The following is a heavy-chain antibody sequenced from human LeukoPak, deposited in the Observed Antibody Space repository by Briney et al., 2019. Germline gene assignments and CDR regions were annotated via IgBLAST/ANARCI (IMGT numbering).Heavy chain of an antibody. CDR1: GYTFPSNY. CDR2: INPSGGST. Sequence: ASVQVSFKSSGYTFPSNYLYWVRQPPGQGLAWMGIINPSGGSTSYAQKFQGRVTMNRDTSTSTVYMELSSLRSEDTAVYYCARDSGMVLGTVDYWGQGTLVLVSS. D-gene: IGHD3-10*01. CDR3: ARDSGMVLGTVDY. J-gene: IGHJ4*02. V-gene: IGHV1-46*01.